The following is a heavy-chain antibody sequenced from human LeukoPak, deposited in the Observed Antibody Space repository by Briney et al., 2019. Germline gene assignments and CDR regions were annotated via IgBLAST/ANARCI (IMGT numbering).Heavy chain of an antibody. V-gene: IGHV4-59*12. CDR2: IYYSGST. D-gene: IGHD3-10*01. CDR1: GGSISSYY. Sequence: ASETLSLTCTVSGGSISSYYWSWIRQPPGKGLEWIGYIYYSGSTNYNPSLKSRVTISVDTSKNQFSLRLRSVTAADTAVYYCARGLSDSGTYYLFPYYGMDVWGQGTTVTVSS. CDR3: ARGLSDSGTYYLFPYYGMDV. J-gene: IGHJ6*02.